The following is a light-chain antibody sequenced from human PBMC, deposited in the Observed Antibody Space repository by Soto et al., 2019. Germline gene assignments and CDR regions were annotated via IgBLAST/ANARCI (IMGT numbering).Light chain of an antibody. V-gene: IGLV1-44*01. CDR3: AAWDDSLYGVV. J-gene: IGLJ2*01. CDR2: IND. CDR1: SSNLGRHT. Sequence: QTVVTQPPSASGTPGQGVTISCSGSSSNLGRHTVNWYQQLPGTAPKLLIYINDQRPSGVPERFSGSKSGTSASLAISGLQSEDEAHYYCAAWDDSLYGVVFGGGTQLTVL.